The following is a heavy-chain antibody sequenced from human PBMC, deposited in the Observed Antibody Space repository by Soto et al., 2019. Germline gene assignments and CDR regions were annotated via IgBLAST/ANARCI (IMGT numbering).Heavy chain of an antibody. CDR2: ISGSGGNT. D-gene: IGHD3-3*01. J-gene: IGHJ6*02. V-gene: IGHV3-23*01. CDR1: GFTFSSYA. Sequence: GGSLRLSCAASGFTFSSYAMSWVRQAPGKGLEWVSAISGSGGNTYYADSVKGRFTISRDNSKNTLYLQMNSLRAEDKAVFYCCTGSSGFLGVVMKYGMDVWGQGTTVTVSS. CDR3: CTGSSGFLGVVMKYGMDV.